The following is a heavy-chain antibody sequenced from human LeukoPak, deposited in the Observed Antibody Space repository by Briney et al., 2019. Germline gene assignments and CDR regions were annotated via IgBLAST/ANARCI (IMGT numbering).Heavy chain of an antibody. CDR2: IYPRDGST. V-gene: IGHV1-46*01. Sequence: ASVKVSCKASGYSFTSNYIHWVRQAPGQGLEWMGMIYPRDGSTSYAQKFQGRVTVTRDTSTSTVHMELSGLRSEDTAVYYCARDQEAFDYWGQGTTVTVSS. CDR3: ARDQEAFDY. J-gene: IGHJ4*03. CDR1: GYSFTSNY.